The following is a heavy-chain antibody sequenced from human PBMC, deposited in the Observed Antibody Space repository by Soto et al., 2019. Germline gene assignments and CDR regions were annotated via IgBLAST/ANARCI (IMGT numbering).Heavy chain of an antibody. Sequence: QVQLQESGPGLVKPSQTLSLTGTVSGGSIRSGGYYWRWIRQHPGKGLEWIGYIYYSGSTYYNPSLKSLGTRSVDTSKTEFSLKLRSVTAADTSVYYCARSVFPWGQGTLVTVSS. CDR1: GGSIRSGGYY. CDR2: IYYSGST. CDR3: ARSVFP. V-gene: IGHV4-31*01. J-gene: IGHJ5*02.